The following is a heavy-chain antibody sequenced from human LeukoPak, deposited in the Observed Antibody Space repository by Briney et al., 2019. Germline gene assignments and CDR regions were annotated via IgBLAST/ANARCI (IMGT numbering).Heavy chain of an antibody. V-gene: IGHV1-2*02. D-gene: IGHD3-16*01. Sequence: ASVKVSCKASGYTFTGYYMHWVRQAPGQGLEWMGWINPNSGGTNYAQKFQGRVTMTRDTSISTAYMELSSLRSEDMAVYYCARGSLGGSDAFDIWGQGTMVTVSS. CDR2: INPNSGGT. CDR3: ARGSLGGSDAFDI. J-gene: IGHJ3*02. CDR1: GYTFTGYY.